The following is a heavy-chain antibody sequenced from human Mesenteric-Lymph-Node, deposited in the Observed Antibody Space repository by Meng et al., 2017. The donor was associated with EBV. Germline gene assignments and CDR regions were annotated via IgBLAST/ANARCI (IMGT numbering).Heavy chain of an antibody. CDR3: ASGGYYAPFDS. CDR1: GFPFSSYA. CDR2: ISYDGSNQ. J-gene: IGHJ4*02. Sequence: QGRRGGAGGGVVQPGRSLRLSCAASGFPFSSYAMHWVRQAPGKGLEWVAVISYDGSNQKYADSVKGRFTISRDNSKNTLYLQMHSLTAEDTAIYYCASGGYYAPFDSWGQGTLVTVSS. D-gene: IGHD3-10*01. V-gene: IGHV3-30-3*01.